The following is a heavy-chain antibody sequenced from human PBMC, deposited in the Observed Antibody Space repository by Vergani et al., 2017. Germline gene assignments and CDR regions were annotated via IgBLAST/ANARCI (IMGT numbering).Heavy chain of an antibody. D-gene: IGHD1-1*01. J-gene: IGHJ1*01. CDR3: ATKSXGTPGCQIGYFRE. CDR2: TWYDGNNK. V-gene: IGHV3-33*01. Sequence: QVQLVESGGGVVQPGRSLRLSCAASGFTFNQYGMHWVRQAPGKGLEWVAVTWYDGNNKQYADSVKGRFTISRDNSKSTMYLQMNSLRDEDTAVYYCATKSXGTPGCQIGYFREWGQGTLVTVSS. CDR1: GFTFNQYG.